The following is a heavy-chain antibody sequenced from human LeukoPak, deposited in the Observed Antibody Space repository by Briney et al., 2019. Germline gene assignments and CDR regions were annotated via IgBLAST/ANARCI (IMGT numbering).Heavy chain of an antibody. CDR3: AKDRTGNYVAWFDP. CDR2: ISSGGGST. J-gene: IGHJ5*02. D-gene: IGHD4-11*01. V-gene: IGHV3-23*01. Sequence: RGSLRLSCAASGFTFSSYAMSWVRQAPGKGLEWVSSISSGGGSTYYADSVKGRFTISRDNSKNTLYLQMNSLRAEDAAVYYCAKDRTGNYVAWFDPWGQGTLVTVSS. CDR1: GFTFSSYA.